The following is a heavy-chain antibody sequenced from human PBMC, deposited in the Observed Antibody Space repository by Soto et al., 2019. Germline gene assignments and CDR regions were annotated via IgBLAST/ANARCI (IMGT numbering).Heavy chain of an antibody. V-gene: IGHV3-23*01. Sequence: EVQLLESGGGLVQPGGSLRLSCAASGFTFSSYAMSWVRQAPGKGLEWVSAISGSGGSTYYADSVKGRFTISRDNSKNTLYLQMNSLRAEDTAVYYCARDQTPVEMATIGSWYFDLWGRGTLVTVSS. CDR1: GFTFSSYA. CDR3: ARDQTPVEMATIGSWYFDL. J-gene: IGHJ2*01. CDR2: ISGSGGST. D-gene: IGHD5-12*01.